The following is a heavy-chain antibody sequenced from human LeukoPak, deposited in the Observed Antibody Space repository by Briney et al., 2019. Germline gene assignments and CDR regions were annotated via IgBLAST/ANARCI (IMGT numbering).Heavy chain of an antibody. CDR1: GFTFSSYS. D-gene: IGHD3-3*01. CDR2: ISSSSRYI. V-gene: IGHV3-21*01. J-gene: IGHJ4*02. Sequence: PGGSLRLSCAASGFTFSSYSMNWVRQAPGKGLEWVSSISSSSRYIYYADSVKGRFTISRDNAKNSLYLQMNSLRAEDTAVYYCASDSRVDFWSGYLFDYWGQGTLVTVSS. CDR3: ASDSRVDFWSGYLFDY.